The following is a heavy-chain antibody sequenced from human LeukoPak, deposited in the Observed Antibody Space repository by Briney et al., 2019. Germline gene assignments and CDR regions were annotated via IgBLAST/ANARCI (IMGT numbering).Heavy chain of an antibody. CDR1: GYTFTDYY. CDR2: INPNSGGT. J-gene: IGHJ4*02. Sequence: ASVKVSCKASGYTFTDYYMHWVRQAPGQGLEWMGWINPNSGGTNYAQKFQGRVTMTRDTSISTAYMELSRLRFDDTAVYYCARSPDILTGEKFDYWGQGTLVTVSS. D-gene: IGHD3-9*01. V-gene: IGHV1-2*02. CDR3: ARSPDILTGEKFDY.